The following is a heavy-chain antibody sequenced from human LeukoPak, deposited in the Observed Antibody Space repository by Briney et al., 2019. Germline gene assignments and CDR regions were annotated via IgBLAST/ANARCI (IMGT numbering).Heavy chain of an antibody. Sequence: PGGSLRLSCAASGFTFSSYSMNWVRQASGKGLEWVSSISSSSSYIYYADSVKGRFTISRDNAKNSLYLQMNSLRAEDTAVYYCARGYCSSTSCSMGDYWGQGTLVTVSS. J-gene: IGHJ4*02. D-gene: IGHD2-2*01. CDR3: ARGYCSSTSCSMGDY. CDR2: ISSSSSYI. V-gene: IGHV3-21*01. CDR1: GFTFSSYS.